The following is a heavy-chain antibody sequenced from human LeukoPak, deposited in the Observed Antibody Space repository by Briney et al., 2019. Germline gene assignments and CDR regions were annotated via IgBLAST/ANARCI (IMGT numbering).Heavy chain of an antibody. Sequence: SVKVSCKASGGTFSSYAISWVRQAPGQGLEWMGRIIPIFGIANYAQKFQGRVTITADKSTSTAYMELSRLRSEDTAVYYCARDNYYDSSGFPMDVWGQGTTVTVSS. CDR2: IIPIFGIA. V-gene: IGHV1-69*04. CDR3: ARDNYYDSSGFPMDV. CDR1: GGTFSSYA. D-gene: IGHD3-22*01. J-gene: IGHJ6*02.